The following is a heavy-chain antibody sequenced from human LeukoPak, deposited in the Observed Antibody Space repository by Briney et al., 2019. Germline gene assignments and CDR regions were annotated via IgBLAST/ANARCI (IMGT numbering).Heavy chain of an antibody. CDR1: GFTFSSYG. CDR3: AKNQYYGSSYYYYYMDV. CDR2: ISGSGGST. J-gene: IGHJ6*03. V-gene: IGHV3-23*01. D-gene: IGHD3-10*01. Sequence: GGSLRLSCAASGFTFSSYGMSWVRQAPGKGLKWVSAISGSGGSTYYADSVKGRFTISRDNSKNTLYLQMNSLRAEDTAVYYCAKNQYYGSSYYYYYMDVWGKGTTVTIS.